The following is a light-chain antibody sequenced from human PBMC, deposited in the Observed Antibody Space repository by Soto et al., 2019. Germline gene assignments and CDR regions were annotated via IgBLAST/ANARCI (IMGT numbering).Light chain of an antibody. CDR2: QAS. CDR3: QQYNSYRT. V-gene: IGKV1-5*03. J-gene: IGKJ1*01. Sequence: DIQMTQSPSTLSASVGDRLTITCRASQSVSTSLAWYQQKPGIAPKLLIYQASSLENGVPSRFSGSGSGTEFTLTISSPQPDDFATYYCQQYNSYRTFGQGTKVEIK. CDR1: QSVSTS.